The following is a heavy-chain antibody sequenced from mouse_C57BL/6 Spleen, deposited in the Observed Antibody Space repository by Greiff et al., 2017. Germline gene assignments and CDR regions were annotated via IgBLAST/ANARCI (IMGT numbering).Heavy chain of an antibody. CDR1: GFTFSDYY. Sequence: EVQVVESEGGLVQPGSSMKLSCTASGFTFSDYYMAWVRQVPEKGLEWVANINYDGSSTYYLDSLKSRFIISRDNAKNILYLQMSSLKSEDTATYYCARDPGASYFDYWGQGTTLTVSS. J-gene: IGHJ2*01. CDR2: INYDGSST. D-gene: IGHD4-1*01. CDR3: ARDPGASYFDY. V-gene: IGHV5-16*01.